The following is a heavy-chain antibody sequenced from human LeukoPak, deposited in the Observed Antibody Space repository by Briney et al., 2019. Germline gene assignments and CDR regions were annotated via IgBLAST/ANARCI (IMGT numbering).Heavy chain of an antibody. CDR3: ARSRGYSGHGRGQVVFDY. D-gene: IGHD5-12*01. CDR2: IYYSGST. V-gene: IGHV4-59*01. CDR1: GGSISSYY. J-gene: IGHJ4*02. Sequence: SETLSLTCTVSGGSISSYYWSWIRQPPGKGLEWIGYIYYSGSTNYNPSLKSRVTISVDTSKNQFSLKLSSVTAADTAVYYCARSRGYSGHGRGQVVFDYWGQGALVSVSS.